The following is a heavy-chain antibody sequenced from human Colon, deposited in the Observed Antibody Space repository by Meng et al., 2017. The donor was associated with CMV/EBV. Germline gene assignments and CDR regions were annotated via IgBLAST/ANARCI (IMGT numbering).Heavy chain of an antibody. CDR2: ISSTSNSI. CDR1: GFNLSDYY. D-gene: IGHD6-19*01. CDR3: ARDSGIALAGTDH. V-gene: IGHV3-11*01. Sequence: ASGFNLSDYYMTWIRQAPGKGLEWLAFISSTSNSIFYADSVKGRFIVSRDNTKNSLYLQMSRLTAEDTAVYYCARDSGIALAGTDHWGQGTVVTVS. J-gene: IGHJ4*02.